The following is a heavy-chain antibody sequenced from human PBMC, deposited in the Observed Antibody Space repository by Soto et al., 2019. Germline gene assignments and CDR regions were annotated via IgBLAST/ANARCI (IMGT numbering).Heavy chain of an antibody. CDR3: ARGGALDGTSPPFNH. V-gene: IGHV1-2*02. Sequence: ASVKVSCKASGYTFSGHYMHWIRQAPGQGPEWLGWINANSGDTDRAPRFQDRLTMTRDTSISTAYMELSRLRSDDTAVYYCARGGALDGTSPPFNHWGQGTLVTVSS. J-gene: IGHJ4*02. CDR1: GYTFSGHY. D-gene: IGHD6-19*01. CDR2: INANSGDT.